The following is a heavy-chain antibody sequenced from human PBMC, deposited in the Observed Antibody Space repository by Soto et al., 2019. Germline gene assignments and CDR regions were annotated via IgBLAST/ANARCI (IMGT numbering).Heavy chain of an antibody. D-gene: IGHD6-19*01. CDR1: GGTFSSYA. Sequence: SVKVSCKASGGTFSSYAISWVRQAPGQGLEWMGGIIPIFGTANYAQKFQGRVTITADESTSTAYMELSSLRSEDTAVYYCARTMRYRGWAGWFDPWGQGTLVTVSS. J-gene: IGHJ5*02. CDR3: ARTMRYRGWAGWFDP. CDR2: IIPIFGTA. V-gene: IGHV1-69*13.